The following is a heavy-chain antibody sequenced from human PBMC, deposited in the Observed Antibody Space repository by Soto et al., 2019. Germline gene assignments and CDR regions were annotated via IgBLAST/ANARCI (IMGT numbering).Heavy chain of an antibody. CDR2: ISYDGSNK. CDR3: AKDEVLGYCSSTSCYKGTHFDY. J-gene: IGHJ4*02. V-gene: IGHV3-30*18. Sequence: PGGSLRLSCAASGFTFSSYGMHWVRQAPGKGLEWVAVISYDGSNKYYADSVKGRFTISRDNSKNTLYLQMNSLRAEDTAVYYCAKDEVLGYCSSTSCYKGTHFDYWGQGTLVTVSS. CDR1: GFTFSSYG. D-gene: IGHD2-2*02.